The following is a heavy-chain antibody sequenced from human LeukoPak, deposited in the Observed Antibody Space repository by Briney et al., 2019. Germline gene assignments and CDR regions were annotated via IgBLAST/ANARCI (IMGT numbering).Heavy chain of an antibody. CDR3: ARGALVATSDGAFDI. CDR2: IGSAGDT. V-gene: IGHV3-13*01. CDR1: GFTFSSYD. J-gene: IGHJ3*02. Sequence: GGSLRLSCAASGFTFSSYDMHWVRQATGKGLEWVSAIGSAGDTYYPGSVKGRFTISRENAKNPLYLQMNSLRAGDTAVYYCARGALVATSDGAFDIWGQGTMVTVSS. D-gene: IGHD5-12*01.